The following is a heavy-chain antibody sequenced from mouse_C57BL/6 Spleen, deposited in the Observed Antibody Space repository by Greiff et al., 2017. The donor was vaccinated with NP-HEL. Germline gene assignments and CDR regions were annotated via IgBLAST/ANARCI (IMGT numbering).Heavy chain of an antibody. CDR2: IYPGDGDT. D-gene: IGHD2-4*01. CDR3: ARRGYDYDAWFAY. Sequence: QVQLKQSGPELVKPGASVKISCKASGYAFSSSWMNWVKQRPGKGLEWIGRIYPGDGDTNYNGKFKGKATLTADKSSSTSYMQLSSLTSEDSAVYFCARRGYDYDAWFAYWGQGTLVTVSA. CDR1: GYAFSSSW. J-gene: IGHJ3*01. V-gene: IGHV1-82*01.